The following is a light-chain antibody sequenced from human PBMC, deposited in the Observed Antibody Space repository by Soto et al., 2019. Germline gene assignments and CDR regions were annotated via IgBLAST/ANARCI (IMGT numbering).Light chain of an antibody. Sequence: QSALTQPRSVSGSPGQSVTISCTGTSTDVGGYNYVSWYQQHPGKAPKLMIYDVSKRPSVVPDRFSGSKSGNPASLTISGLQAEDEAEYYCCSYAGSYTPLYVFGTGTKVTVL. CDR2: DVS. V-gene: IGLV2-11*01. CDR1: STDVGGYNY. J-gene: IGLJ1*01. CDR3: CSYAGSYTPLYV.